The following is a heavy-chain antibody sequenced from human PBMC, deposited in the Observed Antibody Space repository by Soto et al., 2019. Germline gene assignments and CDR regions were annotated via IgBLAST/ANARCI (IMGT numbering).Heavy chain of an antibody. CDR1: GFTFSDYY. D-gene: IGHD3-22*01. V-gene: IGHV3-11*01. CDR2: ISSRGSII. J-gene: IGHJ4*02. Sequence: GGSLRLSCAASGFTFSDYYMSWIRQAPGKGLEWISYISSRGSIIYYADSVKGRFTISRDNAKNSLCLQMDSLRAEDTAIYFCATARPYYYDSSGLNDFWGQGTLVTVSS. CDR3: ATARPYYYDSSGLNDF.